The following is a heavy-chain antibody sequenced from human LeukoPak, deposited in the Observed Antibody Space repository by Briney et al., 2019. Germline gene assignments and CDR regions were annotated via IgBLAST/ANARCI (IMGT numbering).Heavy chain of an antibody. CDR2: ISSSGSAI. J-gene: IGHJ4*02. D-gene: IGHD6-19*01. CDR3: ARGGSLGY. CDR1: GFTFSSYE. V-gene: IGHV3-48*03. Sequence: PGGSLRLSCAASGFTFSSYELNWVRQAPGKGLEWVSKISSSGSAIYYADSVKGRFTISRDNAKSTLYLQMNSLRAEDTAVYYCARGGSLGYWGQGTLVTVSS.